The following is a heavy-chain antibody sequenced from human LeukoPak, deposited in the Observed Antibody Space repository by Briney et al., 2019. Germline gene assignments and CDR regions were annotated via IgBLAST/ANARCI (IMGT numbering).Heavy chain of an antibody. CDR2: ISWNSGSI. Sequence: GGSLRLSCAASGFTFDDYAMHWVRQAPGKGLEWVSGISWNSGSIGYADSVKGRFTISRDNAKNSLYLQMNSLRAEDTALYCCAKGDSSGYSPFDYWGQGTLVTVSS. CDR3: AKGDSSGYSPFDY. D-gene: IGHD3-22*01. CDR1: GFTFDDYA. V-gene: IGHV3-9*01. J-gene: IGHJ4*02.